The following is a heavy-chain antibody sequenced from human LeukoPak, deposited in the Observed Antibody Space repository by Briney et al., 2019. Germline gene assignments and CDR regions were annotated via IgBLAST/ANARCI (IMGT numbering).Heavy chain of an antibody. D-gene: IGHD3-10*01. J-gene: IGHJ4*02. V-gene: IGHV3-20*04. CDR2: INWNGGRT. CDR3: AREYYGSGSYYNVGY. CDR1: GFTFDDYG. Sequence: GGALRLSCAASGFTFDDYGMSWVRQVPGKGLEWVSGINWNGGRTGYADSVKGRFTISRDNAKKSLYVQMNSLRAEDTALYYCAREYYGSGSYYNVGYWGQGTLVTVSS.